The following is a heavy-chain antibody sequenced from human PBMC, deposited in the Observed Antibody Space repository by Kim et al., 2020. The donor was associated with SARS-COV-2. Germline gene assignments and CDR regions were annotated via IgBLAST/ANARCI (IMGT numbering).Heavy chain of an antibody. Sequence: GGSLRLSCAASGFTFSSYAMHWVRQAPGKGLEWVAVISYDGSNKYYADSVKGRFTISRDNSKNTLYLQMNSLRAEDTAVYYCARDKPRYSSSWYPYYYYYYGMDVWGQGTTVTVSS. CDR1: GFTFSSYA. CDR3: ARDKPRYSSSWYPYYYYYYGMDV. D-gene: IGHD6-13*01. CDR2: ISYDGSNK. J-gene: IGHJ6*02. V-gene: IGHV3-30*04.